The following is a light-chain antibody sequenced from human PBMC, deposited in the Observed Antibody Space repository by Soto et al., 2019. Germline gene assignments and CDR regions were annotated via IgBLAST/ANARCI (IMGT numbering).Light chain of an antibody. V-gene: IGLV2-14*01. J-gene: IGLJ3*02. CDR3: SSYTTSRSLV. Sequence: QSALTQPASVSGSPGQSITISCTGTSSDVGGYDYVSWYQQHPGKAPNLMIYEVSNRPSGVSDRFSGSMSGNTASLTISGLQGEDEADYYCSSYTTSRSLVFGGGTQLTVL. CDR2: EVS. CDR1: SSDVGGYDY.